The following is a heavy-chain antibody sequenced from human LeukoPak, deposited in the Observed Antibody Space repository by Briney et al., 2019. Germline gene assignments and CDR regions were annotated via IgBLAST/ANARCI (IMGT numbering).Heavy chain of an antibody. CDR3: TTDGSGGYSPGFDY. CDR2: IKSKTDGGTT. D-gene: IGHD3-10*01. V-gene: IGHV3-15*01. Sequence: PGGSLRLSCAASGFTFSNAWMSWVRRAPGKGLEWVGRIKSKTDGGTTDYAAPVKGRFTISRDDSKNTLYLQMNSLKTEDTAVYYCTTDGSGGYSPGFDYWGQGTLVTVSS. J-gene: IGHJ4*02. CDR1: GFTFSNAW.